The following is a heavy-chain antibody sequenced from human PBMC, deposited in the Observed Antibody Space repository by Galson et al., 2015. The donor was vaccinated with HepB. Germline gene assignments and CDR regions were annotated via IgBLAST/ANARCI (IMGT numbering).Heavy chain of an antibody. CDR2: IYYSGST. J-gene: IGHJ5*02. V-gene: IGHV4-59*08. Sequence: ETLSLTCTVSGGSISSYYWSWIRQPPGKGLEWIGYIYYSGSTNYNPSLKSRVTISVDTSKNQFSLKLSSVTAADTAVYYCARLSFMGRPDGWFDPWGQGTLVTVSS. D-gene: IGHD1-26*01. CDR3: ARLSFMGRPDGWFDP. CDR1: GGSISSYY.